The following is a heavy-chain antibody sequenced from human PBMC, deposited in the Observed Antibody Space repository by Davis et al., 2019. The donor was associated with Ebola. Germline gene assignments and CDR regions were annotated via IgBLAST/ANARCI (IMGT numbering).Heavy chain of an antibody. CDR2: ISAYNGNT. Sequence: AASVKVSCKASGYTFTSYAISWVRQAPGQGLEWMGWISAYNGNTNYAQKLQGRVTMTTDTSTSTAYMELRSLRSEDTAVYYCAREFRLDYGGYYYYYGMDVWGQGTTVTVSS. J-gene: IGHJ6*02. V-gene: IGHV1-18*01. CDR3: AREFRLDYGGYYYYYGMDV. CDR1: GYTFTSYA. D-gene: IGHD4-23*01.